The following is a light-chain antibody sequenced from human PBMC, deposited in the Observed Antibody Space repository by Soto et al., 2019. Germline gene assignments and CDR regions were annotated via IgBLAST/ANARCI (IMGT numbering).Light chain of an antibody. CDR3: QQYNNWPRT. CDR1: QSVSSN. J-gene: IGKJ1*01. CDR2: GAS. V-gene: IGKV3D-15*01. Sequence: ETVVTQSPATLSVSPGEGATLSCRASQSVSSNLAWYQQKPGQAPRLLIYGASTRATGIPARFSGSGSGTDFTLTISSLQSEDSAVYYCQQYNNWPRTFGQGTKVDIK.